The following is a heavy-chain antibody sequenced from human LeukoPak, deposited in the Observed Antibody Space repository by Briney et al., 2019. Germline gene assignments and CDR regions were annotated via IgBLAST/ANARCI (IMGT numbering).Heavy chain of an antibody. V-gene: IGHV3-9*01. CDR1: GFTFDDYA. CDR3: AKDREFRSYGYYFDY. CDR2: ISWNSGSI. Sequence: SLRLSCAASGFTFDDYAMHWVRQAPGKGLEWVSGISWNSGSIGYADSVKGRFTISRDNAKNSLYLQMNSLRAEDTALYYCAKDREFRSYGYYFDYWGQGTLVTVSS. J-gene: IGHJ4*02. D-gene: IGHD5-18*01.